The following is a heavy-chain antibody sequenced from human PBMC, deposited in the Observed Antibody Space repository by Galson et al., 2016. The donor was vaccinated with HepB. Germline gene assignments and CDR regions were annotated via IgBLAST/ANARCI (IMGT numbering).Heavy chain of an antibody. CDR1: GGSISTYY. CDR2: ICYSGST. Sequence: SETLSLTCTVSGGSISTYYWSWIRQPPGKGLEWIGYICYSGSTNYNPSLKSRVTISVDTSKNQFSLKLSSVTAADTAVYSCARYTWIHLWPTAYFDYWGQGTLVTVSS. V-gene: IGHV4-59*01. D-gene: IGHD5-18*01. CDR3: ARYTWIHLWPTAYFDY. J-gene: IGHJ4*02.